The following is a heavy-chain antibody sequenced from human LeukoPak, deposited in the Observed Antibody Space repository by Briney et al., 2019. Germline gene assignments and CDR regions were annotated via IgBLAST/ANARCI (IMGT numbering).Heavy chain of an antibody. D-gene: IGHD6-13*01. CDR3: ARGPSYSSSWYSEVDY. CDR2: ISAYNGNT. Sequence: ASVKVSCKASGYTFTSYGISWVRQAPGQGLEWMGWISAYNGNTNYAQKLQGRVTMTTDTSTSTAYMELRSLRSDDTAVYYCARGPSYSSSWYSEVDYWGQGTLVTVSS. V-gene: IGHV1-18*01. CDR1: GYTFTSYG. J-gene: IGHJ4*02.